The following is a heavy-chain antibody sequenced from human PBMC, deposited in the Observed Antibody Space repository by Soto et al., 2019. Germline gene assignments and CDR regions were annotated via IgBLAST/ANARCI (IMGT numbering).Heavy chain of an antibody. J-gene: IGHJ4*02. CDR3: TTAVEMATSTGDY. CDR2: IKSKTDGGTT. V-gene: IGHV3-15*01. D-gene: IGHD5-12*01. Sequence: EVQLVESGGGLVKPGGSLRLSCAASGFTFSNAWMSWVRHAPGKGLEWVGRIKSKTDGGTTDYAAPVKGRFTISRDDSKNTLYLQMNSLKTEDTAVYYCTTAVEMATSTGDYWGQGNLVTVSS. CDR1: GFTFSNAW.